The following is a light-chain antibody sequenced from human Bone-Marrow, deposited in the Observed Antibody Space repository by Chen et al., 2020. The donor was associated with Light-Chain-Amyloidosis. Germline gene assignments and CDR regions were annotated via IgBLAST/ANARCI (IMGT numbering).Light chain of an antibody. Sequence: QMTQSPSPMSASVGDRVTITCRASQSISSWLAWYQQKLGKDPKLLIYDASSVESGVPSRFSGSGSVTECTLTITHLQPDDFAPYYCQQYNSYPWTFGQGTKVEIK. V-gene: IGKV1-5*01. CDR3: QQYNSYPWT. CDR2: DAS. CDR1: QSISSW. J-gene: IGKJ1*01.